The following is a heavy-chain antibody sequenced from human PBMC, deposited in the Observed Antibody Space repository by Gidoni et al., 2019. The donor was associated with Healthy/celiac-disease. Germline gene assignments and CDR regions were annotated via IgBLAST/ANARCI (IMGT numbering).Heavy chain of an antibody. CDR2: MNPNSGNT. CDR3: ARRFCSSTSCPNWFDP. D-gene: IGHD2-2*01. Sequence: QVQLVQSGAEVQKPGASVKVSCKASGYTFTSYDINWVRQATGQGLEWMGWMNPNSGNTGYAQKFQGRVTMTRNTSISTAYMELSSLRSEDTAVYYCARRFCSSTSCPNWFDPWGQGTLVTVSS. CDR1: GYTFTSYD. V-gene: IGHV1-8*01. J-gene: IGHJ5*02.